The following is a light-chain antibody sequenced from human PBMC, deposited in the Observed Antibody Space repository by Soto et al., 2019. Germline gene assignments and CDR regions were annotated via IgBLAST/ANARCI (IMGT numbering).Light chain of an antibody. CDR2: GAS. CDR1: QGIGSN. V-gene: IGKV1-9*01. J-gene: IGKJ4*01. Sequence: IQLTQSPSSLSASGGDRVTITCRASQGIGSNLAWYLQKPGEAPTLRVYGASTLQGRVPSRFRGSGSVTLLTLTITSLQPEAFPTYLCQQSNRDPLTCGGGPKVEIK. CDR3: QQSNRDPLT.